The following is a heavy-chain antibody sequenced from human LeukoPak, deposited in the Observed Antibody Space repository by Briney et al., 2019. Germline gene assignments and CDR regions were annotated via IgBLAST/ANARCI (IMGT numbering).Heavy chain of an antibody. CDR2: IYYSGST. CDR3: AADLQAFAFDI. CDR1: GGSISSSTYY. D-gene: IGHD3-3*02. Sequence: PSETLSLTCTVSGGSISSSTYYWGWIRQPPGKGLEWIGSIYYSGSTYYNPSLKSRVTISVDTSKNQFSLKLNSVTAADTAVYYCAADLQAFAFDIWGQGTMVTVSS. V-gene: IGHV4-39*07. J-gene: IGHJ3*02.